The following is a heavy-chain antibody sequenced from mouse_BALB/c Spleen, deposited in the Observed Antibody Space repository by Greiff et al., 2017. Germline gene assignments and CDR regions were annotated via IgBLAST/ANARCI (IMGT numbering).Heavy chain of an antibody. CDR3: ARGRDWYAMDY. CDR1: GYPFPSYT. CDR2: INPSSGYT. V-gene: IGHV1-4*02. D-gene: IGHD3-3*01. Sequence: VQLQQSAAALARPGASVKMSCKASGYPFPSYTMHWVKQRPGQGLEWIGYINPSSGYTEYNQKFKDKTTLTADKSSSTAYMQLSSLTSEDSAVYYCARGRDWYAMDYWGQGTSVTVAS. J-gene: IGHJ4*01.